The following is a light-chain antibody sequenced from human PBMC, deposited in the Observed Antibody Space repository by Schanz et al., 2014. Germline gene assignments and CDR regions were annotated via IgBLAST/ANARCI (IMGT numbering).Light chain of an antibody. CDR1: SSDVGSYNL. V-gene: IGLV2-14*02. Sequence: QSALTQPASVSGSPGQSITISCTGTSSDVGSYNLVSWYQQHPGKAPKLMIYEGSKRPSGVSYRFSASKSGNTASLTISGLQAEDEAIYYCSSYTSSVTVFGGGTKLTVL. CDR2: EGS. CDR3: SSYTSSVTV. J-gene: IGLJ2*01.